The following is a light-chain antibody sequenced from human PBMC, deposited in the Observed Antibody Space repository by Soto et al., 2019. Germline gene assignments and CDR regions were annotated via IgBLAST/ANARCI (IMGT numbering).Light chain of an antibody. CDR3: QSYDNNLSGVV. J-gene: IGLJ2*01. Sequence: QSVLTQPPSVSGAPGQRVTISCTGSSSNIGAGYDVHWYQQLPGTAPKFLIYGNSNRPSGVPDRFSGSKSGTSASLAITGLQAEDEADYYCQSYDNNLSGVVFGGGTKLTVL. V-gene: IGLV1-40*01. CDR1: SSNIGAGYD. CDR2: GNS.